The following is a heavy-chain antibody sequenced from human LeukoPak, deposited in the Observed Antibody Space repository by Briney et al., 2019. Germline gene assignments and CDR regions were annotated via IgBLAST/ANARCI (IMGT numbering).Heavy chain of an antibody. CDR3: ARVAMIVVVITGPDWYFDL. Sequence: PPETLSLTCTVSGGTISSYYWSWIRQPAGKGLEWIGRIYTSGSTNYNPSLKSRVTMSVDTSKNQFSLKLSSVTAADTAVYYCARVAMIVVVITGPDWYFDLWGRGTLVTVSS. V-gene: IGHV4-4*07. D-gene: IGHD3-22*01. J-gene: IGHJ2*01. CDR2: IYTSGST. CDR1: GGTISSYY.